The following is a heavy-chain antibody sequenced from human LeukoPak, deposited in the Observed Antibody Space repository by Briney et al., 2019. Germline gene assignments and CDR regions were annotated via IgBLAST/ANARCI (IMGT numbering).Heavy chain of an antibody. Sequence: GGSLRLSCAASGLAFSSYAMSWVRQAPGKGLEWVSAISGSGGSTYHADSVKGRFTISRDNSKNTLYLQMNSLRAEDTAVYYCATPYYDILTGYFDYWGQGTLVTVSS. CDR3: ATPYYDILTGYFDY. D-gene: IGHD3-9*01. J-gene: IGHJ4*02. CDR1: GLAFSSYA. CDR2: ISGSGGST. V-gene: IGHV3-23*01.